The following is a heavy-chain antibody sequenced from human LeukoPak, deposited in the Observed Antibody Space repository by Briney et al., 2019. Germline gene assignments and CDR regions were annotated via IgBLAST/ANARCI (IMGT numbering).Heavy chain of an antibody. V-gene: IGHV4-59*01. Sequence: SETLSLTCTVSGGSISSYYWSWIRQPPGKGLEWIGYIYYSGSTNYNPSLESRVTISVDTSKNQFSLKLSSVTAADTAVYYCARFVTDTALWFDPWGQGTLVTVSS. D-gene: IGHD5-18*01. CDR1: GGSISSYY. CDR3: ARFVTDTALWFDP. J-gene: IGHJ5*02. CDR2: IYYSGST.